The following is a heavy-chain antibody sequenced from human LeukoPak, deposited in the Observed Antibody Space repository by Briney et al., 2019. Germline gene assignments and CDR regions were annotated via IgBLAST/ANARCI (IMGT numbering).Heavy chain of an antibody. D-gene: IGHD3-10*01. CDR3: ARDYYYGSGSYTGLYNRFDL. J-gene: IGHJ5*02. CDR1: AFTFSDYS. CDR2: ISSSSSYI. V-gene: IGHV3-21*01. Sequence: GGSLRLSCVASAFTFSDYSMNWVRQAPGKGLEWVSSISSSSSYIYYADSVKGRFTISRDNAKNSLYLQMNSLRAEDTAVYYCARDYYYGSGSYTGLYNRFDLWGQGTLVTVSS.